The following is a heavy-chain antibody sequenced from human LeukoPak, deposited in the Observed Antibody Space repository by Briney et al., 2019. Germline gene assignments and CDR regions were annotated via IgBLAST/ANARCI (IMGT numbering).Heavy chain of an antibody. Sequence: GGSLRLSCAASGFTFSSYWMNWVRQAPGKGLVWVSRIASDGSSTTYADSVKGRFSISRDNAMNSLYLQMNSLRAEDTAIYYCARSLPYGTTWYGRSDFWGQGTLVTVSS. CDR3: ARSLPYGTTWYGRSDF. V-gene: IGHV3-74*01. D-gene: IGHD6-13*01. J-gene: IGHJ4*02. CDR1: GFTFSSYW. CDR2: IASDGSST.